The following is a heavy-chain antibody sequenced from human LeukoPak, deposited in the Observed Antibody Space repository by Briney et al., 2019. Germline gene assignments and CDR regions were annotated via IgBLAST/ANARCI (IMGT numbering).Heavy chain of an antibody. J-gene: IGHJ4*02. CDR3: ARLGLSTLTTGYFDF. Sequence: PSETLSLTCTVSGGSISSYYWGWVRQPPGKGLEWIGTIYYSGVTFYNPSLKSRLTISVDTSNNQFSLRLNSVTAADTAVYYCARLGLSTLTTGYFDFWGQGNLVTVSS. CDR1: GGSISSYY. CDR2: IYYSGVT. D-gene: IGHD4-17*01. V-gene: IGHV4-39*01.